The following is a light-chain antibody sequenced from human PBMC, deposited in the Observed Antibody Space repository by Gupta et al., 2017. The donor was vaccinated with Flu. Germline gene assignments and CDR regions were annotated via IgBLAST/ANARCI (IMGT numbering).Light chain of an antibody. Sequence: DVQMTQSPSSLPASVGDRVTLTCPASHDISNYLNWYQQKPGKATNLLIYAPSQVETGVPSRFSGSGSGTXFIIIIXSLQPEAVATYYCQHEYNLLFTFGXGTKVDIK. CDR3: QHEYNLLFT. J-gene: IGKJ3*01. V-gene: IGKV1-33*01. CDR1: HDISNY. CDR2: APS.